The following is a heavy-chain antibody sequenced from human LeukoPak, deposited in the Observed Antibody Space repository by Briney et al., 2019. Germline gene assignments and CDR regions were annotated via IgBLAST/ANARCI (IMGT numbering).Heavy chain of an antibody. CDR3: ARVIGIAAAGTSPDY. CDR2: ISSSSSYI. D-gene: IGHD6-13*01. J-gene: IGHJ4*02. CDR1: GFTLNSYT. V-gene: IGHV3-21*01. Sequence: GGSLRLSCAASGFTLNSYTMDWVRQAPGKGLEWVSSISSSSSYIYYADSVKGRFTISRDNAKNSLYLQMNSLRAEDTAVYYCARVIGIAAAGTSPDYWGQGTLVTVSS.